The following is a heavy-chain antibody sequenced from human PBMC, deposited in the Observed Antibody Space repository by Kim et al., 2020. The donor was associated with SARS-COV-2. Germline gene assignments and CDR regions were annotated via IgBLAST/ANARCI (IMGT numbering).Heavy chain of an antibody. CDR2: INHSGST. V-gene: IGHV4-34*01. D-gene: IGHD2-2*01. CDR3: ARGRIVVVPAAEYYYYYGMDV. CDR1: GGSFSGYY. Sequence: SETLSLTCAVYGGSFSGYYWSWIRQPPGKGLEWIGEINHSGSTNYNPSLKSRVTISVDTSKNQFSLKLSSVTAADTAVYYCARGRIVVVPAAEYYYYYGMDVWGQGTTVTVSS. J-gene: IGHJ6*02.